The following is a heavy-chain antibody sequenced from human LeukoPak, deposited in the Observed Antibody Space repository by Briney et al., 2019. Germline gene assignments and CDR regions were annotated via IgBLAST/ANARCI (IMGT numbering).Heavy chain of an antibody. CDR3: ARDQLYSATGSFDY. J-gene: IGHJ4*02. V-gene: IGHV3-48*04. CDR2: ISSSSSTI. CDR1: GFTFRNYG. D-gene: IGHD3-9*01. Sequence: GGSLRLSCAASGFTFRNYGMNWVRQAPGKGLEWISYISSSSSTIFYADSVRGQFTMSRDNAKNSLYLQVNSLRAEDTAVYYCARDQLYSATGSFDYWGQGTLVTVS.